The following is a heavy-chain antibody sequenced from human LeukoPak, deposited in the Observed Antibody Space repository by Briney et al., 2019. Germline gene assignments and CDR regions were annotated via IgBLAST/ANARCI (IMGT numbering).Heavy chain of an antibody. D-gene: IGHD3-22*01. CDR3: ARGQYYDSGGYYYFDY. J-gene: IGHJ4*02. CDR1: GGSVSSGTYY. Sequence: SETLSLTCTVSGGSVSSGTYYWSWIRQPPGKGLEWIGYVYYSGSTNYNPSLKSRVTMSIDTSKNQFSLKLSSVTAADTAVYYCARGQYYDSGGYYYFDYWGQGTLVTVSS. CDR2: VYYSGST. V-gene: IGHV4-61*01.